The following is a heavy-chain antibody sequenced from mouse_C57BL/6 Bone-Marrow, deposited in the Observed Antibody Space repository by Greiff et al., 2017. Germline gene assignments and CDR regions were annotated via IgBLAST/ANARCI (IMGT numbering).Heavy chain of an antibody. D-gene: IGHD2-4*01. V-gene: IGHV1-64*01. CDR2: IHPNSGST. CDR1: GYTFTSYW. CDR3: ASLGGYYDYFAY. Sequence: QVQLKQPGAELVKPGASVKLSCKASGYTFTSYWMHWVKQRPGQGLEWIGMIHPNSGSTNYNEKFKSKATLTVDKSSSTAYMQLSSLTSEDSAVYYCASLGGYYDYFAYWGQGTLVTVSA. J-gene: IGHJ3*01.